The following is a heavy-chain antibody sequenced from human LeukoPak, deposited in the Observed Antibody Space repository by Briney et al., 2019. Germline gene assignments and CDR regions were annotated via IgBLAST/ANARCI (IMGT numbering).Heavy chain of an antibody. CDR1: EYTFTGYY. CDR2: INPNSGGT. CDR3: ARDNSVGDIAWWFDP. Sequence: ASVKVSCKASEYTFTGYYMHWVRQAPGQGLEWMGWINPNSGGTNYAQKFQGRVTMTRDMSTTTDYMELSSLRSEDTAVYYCARDNSVGDIAWWFDPWGQGTLVTVSS. D-gene: IGHD3-16*02. V-gene: IGHV1-2*02. J-gene: IGHJ5*02.